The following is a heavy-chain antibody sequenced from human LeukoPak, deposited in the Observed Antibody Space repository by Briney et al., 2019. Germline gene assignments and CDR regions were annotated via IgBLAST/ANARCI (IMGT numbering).Heavy chain of an antibody. CDR1: GYTFTSYG. D-gene: IGHD6-19*01. J-gene: IGHJ4*02. Sequence: ASVKVSCKASGYTFTSYGISWVRQAPGQGLEWMGWISAYNGNTNYAQKLQGRVTMTTDTSTSTAYMELRSLRSDDTAVYYCTRDRGSSIAVAGTPGYWGQGTLVTVSS. CDR3: TRDRGSSIAVAGTPGY. CDR2: ISAYNGNT. V-gene: IGHV1-18*01.